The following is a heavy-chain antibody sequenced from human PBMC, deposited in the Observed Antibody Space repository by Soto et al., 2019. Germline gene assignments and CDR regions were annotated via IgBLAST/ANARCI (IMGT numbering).Heavy chain of an antibody. D-gene: IGHD6-13*01. CDR1: GFTFSNAW. CDR3: TTDIAAVYYFDY. V-gene: IGHV3-15*01. J-gene: IGHJ4*02. CDR2: IKSKTDGGTT. Sequence: EVQLVESGGGLVKPGGSLRLSCAASGFTFSNAWMSWVRQAPGKGLEWVGRIKSKTDGGTTDYAAPVKGRFTISRDDSKNTLYLQMNSLKTEDTAVYYCTTDIAAVYYFDYWGQGTLVTVSS.